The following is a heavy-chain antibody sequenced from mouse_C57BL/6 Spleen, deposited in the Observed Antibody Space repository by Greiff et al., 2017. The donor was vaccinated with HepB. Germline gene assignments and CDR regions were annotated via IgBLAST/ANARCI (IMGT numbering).Heavy chain of an antibody. D-gene: IGHD1-1*01. J-gene: IGHJ4*01. Sequence: EVMLVESGGGLVQPGGSLSLSCAASGFTFTDYYMSWVRQPPGKALEWLGFIRNKANGYTTEYSASVKGRFTISRETSQSILYLQLHALRAEYSATYYCARFLGSSYVPYAMDYGGQGTSVTVSS. CDR3: ARFLGSSYVPYAMDY. CDR1: GFTFTDYY. V-gene: IGHV7-3*01. CDR2: IRNKANGYTT.